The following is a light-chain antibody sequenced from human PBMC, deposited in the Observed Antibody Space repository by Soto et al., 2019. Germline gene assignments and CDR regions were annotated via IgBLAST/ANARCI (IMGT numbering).Light chain of an antibody. CDR2: GAS. CDR3: QQYGSSSEIT. Sequence: IVLNQSPGTLSLYPGERATLSCRASQSVAGSYLAWYQQKPGQAPRLLIYGASSRATGFPDRFSGSGSGTDFTLTISGLEPEDSAVYYCQQYGSSSEITFGQGTRLEIK. V-gene: IGKV3-20*01. J-gene: IGKJ5*01. CDR1: QSVAGSY.